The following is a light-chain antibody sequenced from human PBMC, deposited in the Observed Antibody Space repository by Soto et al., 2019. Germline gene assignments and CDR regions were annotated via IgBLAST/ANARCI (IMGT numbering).Light chain of an antibody. J-gene: IGKJ4*01. Sequence: DIQMTQSPSSLSASVGDRVTITCQARQDISNYLNWYQQKPGKAPKLLIYHASNLETGVPSRFSGSGSGTDFTFTISSLQPEDIATYYCQQYDNLPLTFGGGTKVEIK. CDR3: QQYDNLPLT. CDR2: HAS. CDR1: QDISNY. V-gene: IGKV1-33*01.